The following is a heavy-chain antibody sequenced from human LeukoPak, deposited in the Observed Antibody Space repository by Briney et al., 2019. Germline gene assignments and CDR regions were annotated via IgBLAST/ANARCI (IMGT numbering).Heavy chain of an antibody. CDR1: GFTFSSYA. V-gene: IGHV3-23*01. J-gene: IGHJ1*01. CDR3: AKYFASGSYYKLPH. CDR2: ISGSGAYT. Sequence: GGSLRLSCAASGFTFSSYAMSSVRRAPGKGLEWVSTISGSGAYTYYADSVKGRFTISRDNSKNTLYLQMNSLRAEDTAVYYCAKYFASGSYYKLPHWGQGTLVTVSS. D-gene: IGHD3-10*01.